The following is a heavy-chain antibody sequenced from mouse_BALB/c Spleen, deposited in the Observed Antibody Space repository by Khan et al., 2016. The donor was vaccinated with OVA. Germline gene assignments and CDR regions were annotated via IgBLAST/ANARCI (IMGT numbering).Heavy chain of an antibody. J-gene: IGHJ2*01. D-gene: IGHD2-3*01. Sequence: EVELVESGGGLVRPGGSLKLSCAASAFDFSYYDMSWVRQTPERRLEWVAYISSGGGGTSYPDTVKGRFTISRDKATTTLYLQMSSLKSEDTAIYYCARGYYYFDYWGQGTTLTVSS. V-gene: IGHV5-12-1*01. CDR1: AFDFSYYD. CDR3: ARGYYYFDY. CDR2: ISSGGGGT.